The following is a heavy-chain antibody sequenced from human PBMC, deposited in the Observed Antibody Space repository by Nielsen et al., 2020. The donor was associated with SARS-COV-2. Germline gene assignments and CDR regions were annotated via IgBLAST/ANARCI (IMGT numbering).Heavy chain of an antibody. Sequence: WLRQPPGKGLEWVAVISYDGSNEYYADSVKGRFTISRDNSKNTLYLQMNSLRAEDTAVYYCASLLLWFGELLGPHYYYGMDVWGQGTTVTAP. CDR3: ASLLLWFGELLGPHYYYGMDV. CDR2: ISYDGSNE. V-gene: IGHV3-30*04. J-gene: IGHJ6*02. D-gene: IGHD3-10*01.